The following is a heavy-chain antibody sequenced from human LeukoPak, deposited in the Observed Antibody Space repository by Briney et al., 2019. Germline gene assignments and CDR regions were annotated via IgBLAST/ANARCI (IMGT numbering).Heavy chain of an antibody. Sequence: SETLSLTCAVYGGSFSGYYWSWIRQPPGKGLEWIGEINHSGSTNYNPSLKSRVTISVDTSKNQFSLKLSSVTAADTAVYYCARRLYSSPMPFDYWGQGTLVTVSS. CDR2: INHSGST. V-gene: IGHV4-34*01. CDR1: GGSFSGYY. J-gene: IGHJ4*02. D-gene: IGHD6-13*01. CDR3: ARRLYSSPMPFDY.